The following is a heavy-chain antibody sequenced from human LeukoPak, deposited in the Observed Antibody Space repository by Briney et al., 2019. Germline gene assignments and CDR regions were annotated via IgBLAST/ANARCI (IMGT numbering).Heavy chain of an antibody. CDR1: GFTFSSYA. J-gene: IGHJ4*02. CDR3: ARRSPNYYFDY. CDR2: ISSSNNYI. V-gene: IGHV3-21*01. Sequence: GGSLRLSCTASGFTFSSYAMNWVRQTPGKGLEWVSSISSSNNYIYYADSVKGRFTISRDNAKNSLYLQMNSLRAEDTAVYYCARRSPNYYFDYWGQGTPVTVSS.